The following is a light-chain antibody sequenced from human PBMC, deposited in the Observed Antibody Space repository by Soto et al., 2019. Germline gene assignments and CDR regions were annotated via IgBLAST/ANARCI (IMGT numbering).Light chain of an antibody. V-gene: IGKV1-27*01. CDR3: QKYNSAPWT. Sequence: DIQMTQSPSSLSASVGDRVTITCRASQGISNYLAWYQQQPGKVPKLLIYVASTLQSGVPSRFSGSGSGTDFTLNISSLQPEDVAIYYCQKYNSAPWTFCQGTKVEIK. J-gene: IGKJ1*01. CDR2: VAS. CDR1: QGISNY.